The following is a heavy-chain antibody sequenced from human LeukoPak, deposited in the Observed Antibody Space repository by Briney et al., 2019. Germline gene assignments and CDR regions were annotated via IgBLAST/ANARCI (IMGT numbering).Heavy chain of an antibody. D-gene: IGHD2-15*01. Sequence: PSQTLSLTCTVSGYSISSGYYWGWIRQPPGKGLEWIGSIYHSGSTYYNPSLKSRVTISVDTSKNQFSLKLSSVTAADTAVYYCARGGVVVVAATGTGDYFDYWGQGTLVTVSS. J-gene: IGHJ4*02. CDR2: IYHSGST. CDR3: ARGGVVVVAATGTGDYFDY. CDR1: GYSISSGYY. V-gene: IGHV4-38-2*02.